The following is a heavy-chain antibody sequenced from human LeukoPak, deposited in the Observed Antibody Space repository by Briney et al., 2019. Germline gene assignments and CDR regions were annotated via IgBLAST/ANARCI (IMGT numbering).Heavy chain of an antibody. D-gene: IGHD6-19*01. CDR3: ATDSTTVPGRDY. Sequence: GGSLRLSCASSGFTVNSNYMTWVRQAPGKGLEWVSVICSGGDTFYADSVKGRFTISRDNSKNTLYLQMNNLRAEDTAVYYCATDSTTVPGRDYWGQGALVTVSS. CDR2: ICSGGDT. J-gene: IGHJ4*02. V-gene: IGHV3-66*01. CDR1: GFTVNSNY.